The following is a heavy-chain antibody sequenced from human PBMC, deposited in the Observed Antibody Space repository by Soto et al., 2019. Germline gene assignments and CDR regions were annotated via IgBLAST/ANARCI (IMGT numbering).Heavy chain of an antibody. V-gene: IGHV4-59*01. CDR2: IYYSGST. J-gene: IGHJ6*03. Sequence: SETLSLTCTVSGGSISSYYWSWIRQPPGKGLEWIGYIYYSGSTNYNPSLKSRVTISVDTSKNQFSLKLSSVTAADTAVYYCARDRWSLYYYYMDVWGKGTTVTVSS. D-gene: IGHD2-8*01. CDR1: GGSISSYY. CDR3: ARDRWSLYYYYMDV.